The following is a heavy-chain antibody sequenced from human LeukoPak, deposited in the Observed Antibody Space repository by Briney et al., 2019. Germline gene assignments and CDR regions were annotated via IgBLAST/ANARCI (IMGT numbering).Heavy chain of an antibody. Sequence: GGSLRLSCAASGFTFSSYWMSWVRQAPGKGLEWVANIKQDGSEKYYVDSVKGRFTISRDNSKNTLYLQMNSLRAEDTAVYYCAKLPRYYYDTSGYFYFDYWGQGTLVTVSS. J-gene: IGHJ4*02. D-gene: IGHD3-22*01. V-gene: IGHV3-7*03. CDR2: IKQDGSEK. CDR3: AKLPRYYYDTSGYFYFDY. CDR1: GFTFSSYW.